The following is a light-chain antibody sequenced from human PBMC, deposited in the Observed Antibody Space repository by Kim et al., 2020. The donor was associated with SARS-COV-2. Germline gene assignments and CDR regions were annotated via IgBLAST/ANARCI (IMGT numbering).Light chain of an antibody. CDR3: QSYDSSQWV. J-gene: IGLJ3*02. CDR2: EDN. CDR1: GGSIGSNY. Sequence: GKTVKISGTRGGGSIGSNYVQWYQQRPGSSPTSVIYEDNQRPSGVPDRFSGSIDSSYTSASLTSAGLKTEDEADDYCQSYDSSQWVFGGGTQLTVL. V-gene: IGLV6-57*01.